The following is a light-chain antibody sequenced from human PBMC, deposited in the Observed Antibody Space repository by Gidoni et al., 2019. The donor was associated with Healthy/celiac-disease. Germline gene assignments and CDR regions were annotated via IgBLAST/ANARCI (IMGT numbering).Light chain of an antibody. Sequence: DIQMTQSPSSLSASVGDRVTITCEASQEISNYLIWYQQKPGQAPKPLIYDAYYLEPGVPSGFSGSGCGTGFSFTISSLQPEDIATYYCKQYDNLSITFGQGTRLEIK. CDR1: QEISNY. CDR2: DAY. CDR3: KQYDNLSIT. J-gene: IGKJ5*01. V-gene: IGKV1-33*01.